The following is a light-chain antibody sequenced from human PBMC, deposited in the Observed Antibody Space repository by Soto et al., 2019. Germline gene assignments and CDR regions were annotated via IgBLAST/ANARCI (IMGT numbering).Light chain of an antibody. CDR2: QVS. V-gene: IGKV2-24*01. CDR3: IQFSHFHRM. CDR1: QSLVYSDGNTY. J-gene: IGKJ1*01. Sequence: VLTQTPLSSPVTLGQPASSSCRSSQSLVYSDGNTYLSWLQQSPGQPPRLLIYQVSNRFSGVQDRFSGSGEGTDFTLKISRVEAEDVGVYSCIQFSHFHRMFGQGTKVDI.